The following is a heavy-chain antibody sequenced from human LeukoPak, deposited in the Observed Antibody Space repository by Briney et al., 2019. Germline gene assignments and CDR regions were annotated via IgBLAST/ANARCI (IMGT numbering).Heavy chain of an antibody. CDR2: IYYSGST. CDR3: ARGGRYFDY. CDR1: GGSISSYY. D-gene: IGHD2-15*01. V-gene: IGHV4-59*01. Sequence: SETLSLTCTVSGGSISSYYWSWVRQPPGKGLEGIGYIYYSGSTNYNPSLTSRVTISVDTSKNQFSLKLSSVTAADTAVYYCARGGRYFDYWGQGTLVTVSS. J-gene: IGHJ4*02.